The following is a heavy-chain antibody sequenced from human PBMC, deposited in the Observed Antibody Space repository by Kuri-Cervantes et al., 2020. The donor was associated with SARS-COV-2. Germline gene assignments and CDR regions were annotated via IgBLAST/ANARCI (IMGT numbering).Heavy chain of an antibody. Sequence: ASVKVSCKASGYTFTSYGISWVRQAPGQGLEWMGWISAYNGNTNYAQKLQGRVTMTTDTSTSTAYMELRSLRSDDTAVYYCARDLSHKYCGGDCSPTDYWGQGTLVTVSS. CDR3: ARDLSHKYCGGDCSPTDY. J-gene: IGHJ4*02. CDR2: ISAYNGNT. D-gene: IGHD2-21*02. V-gene: IGHV1-18*01. CDR1: GYTFTSYG.